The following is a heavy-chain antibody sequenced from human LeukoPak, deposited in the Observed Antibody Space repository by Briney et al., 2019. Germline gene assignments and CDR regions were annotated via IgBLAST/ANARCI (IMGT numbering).Heavy chain of an antibody. CDR3: ARSTTDFWSGDFDP. J-gene: IGHJ5*02. D-gene: IGHD3-3*01. CDR1: GFTFSSYS. CDR2: ISSSSSYI. V-gene: IGHV3-21*01. Sequence: PGGSLRLSRAASGFTFSSYSMNWVRQAPGKGLEWVSSISSSSSYIYYADSVKGRFTISRDNAKNSLYLQMNSLRAEDTAVYYCARSTTDFWSGDFDPWGQGTLVTVSS.